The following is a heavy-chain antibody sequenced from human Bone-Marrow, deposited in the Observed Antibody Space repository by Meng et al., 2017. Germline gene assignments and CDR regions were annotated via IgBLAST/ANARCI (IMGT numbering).Heavy chain of an antibody. Sequence: GESLKISCAASGFTFDSYAMSWVRQAPGKGLEWVSAISGSGGSTYYADSVKGRFTISRDNSKNTLYLQMNSLRAEDTAVYYCAKVTVYYDSGDGDYWGQGTLVTVSS. CDR2: ISGSGGST. V-gene: IGHV3-23*01. J-gene: IGHJ4*02. CDR3: AKVTVYYDSGDGDY. CDR1: GFTFDSYA. D-gene: IGHD3-22*01.